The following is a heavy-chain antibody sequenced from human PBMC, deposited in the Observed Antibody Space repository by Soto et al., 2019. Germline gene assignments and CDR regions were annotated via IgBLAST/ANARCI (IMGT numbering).Heavy chain of an antibody. CDR1: GYTFTSYY. J-gene: IGHJ4*02. V-gene: IGHV1-46*01. CDR3: ARGLAVAYAPPLF. Sequence: QVQLVQSGAEVKKPVASVKLSCKASGYTFTSYYVHWVRQAPAQGLEWMGLINPAGGRTSYAQQLQGRGTLTRDTSTSTVYMELSSLRYEDTAVYYCARGLAVAYAPPLFWGQGTLVTVSS. CDR2: INPAGGRT. D-gene: IGHD6-19*01.